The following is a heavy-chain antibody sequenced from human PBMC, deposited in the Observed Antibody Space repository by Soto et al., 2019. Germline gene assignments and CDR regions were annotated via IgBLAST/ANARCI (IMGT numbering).Heavy chain of an antibody. Sequence: EVQLVESGGGLVQPGGSLRLSCAASGFTVSTKYMSWVRQAPGKGLEWVSVIYSGGSTFYADSVRGRFTISRDNSKNTGNLQMNRLRAEDTAVYYCARDPWAADYWGQGTLVSVSS. CDR1: GFTVSTKY. J-gene: IGHJ4*02. CDR3: ARDPWAADY. V-gene: IGHV3-66*01. CDR2: IYSGGST. D-gene: IGHD3-16*01.